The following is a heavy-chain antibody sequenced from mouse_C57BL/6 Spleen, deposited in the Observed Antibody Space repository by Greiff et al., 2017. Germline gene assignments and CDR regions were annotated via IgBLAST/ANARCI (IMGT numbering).Heavy chain of an antibody. V-gene: IGHV5-9-1*02. Sequence: EVKLMESGEGLVKPGGSLKLSCAASGFTFSSYAMSWVRQTPEKRLEWVAYISSGGDYIYYADTVKGRFTISRNNARNTLYLQMSSLKSEDTAMYYCTSDLPYYYGSSYFDYWGQGTTLTVSS. CDR2: ISSGGDYI. CDR1: GFTFSSYA. J-gene: IGHJ2*01. CDR3: TSDLPYYYGSSYFDY. D-gene: IGHD1-1*01.